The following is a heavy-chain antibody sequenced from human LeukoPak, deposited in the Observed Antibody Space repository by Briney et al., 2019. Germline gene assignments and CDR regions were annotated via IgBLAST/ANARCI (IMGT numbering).Heavy chain of an antibody. CDR3: ARDLGLKFPFDY. V-gene: IGHV4-34*01. J-gene: IGHJ4*02. CDR1: GGSFSGYY. Sequence: PSETLSLTCAVYGGSFSGYYWSWIRQPPGKWLEWIGEINHSGSTNYNPSLKSRVTISVDTSKNQFSLKLSSVTAADTAVYYCARDLGLKFPFDYWGQGTLVTVSS. CDR2: INHSGST.